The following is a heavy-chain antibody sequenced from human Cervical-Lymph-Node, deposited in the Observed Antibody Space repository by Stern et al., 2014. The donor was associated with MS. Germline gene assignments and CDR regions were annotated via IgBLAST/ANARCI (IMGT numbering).Heavy chain of an antibody. Sequence: VQLVESGGGLVQPGGSLRLSCAASGFTFRSYSMNWVRQAPGNGLAGISYINRSRSTISYAEFVKGRFTIARDNAKNSLYLQMNSLRDEDTAVYYCARANYDFWSGNSSFQRYYYGMDVWGQGTTVTVSS. CDR2: INRSRSTI. D-gene: IGHD3-3*01. V-gene: IGHV3-48*02. CDR1: GFTFRSYS. CDR3: ARANYDFWSGNSSFQRYYYGMDV. J-gene: IGHJ6*02.